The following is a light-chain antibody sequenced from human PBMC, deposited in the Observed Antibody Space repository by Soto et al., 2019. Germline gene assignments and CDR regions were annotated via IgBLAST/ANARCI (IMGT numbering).Light chain of an antibody. CDR2: GAS. V-gene: IGKV3-20*01. Sequence: DIVLTQSPGPQSISPGERATLSCRSSQSVSSNYLAWYQQKPGQAPRLRIYGASNRATGIPDRFSGRGAGTYFTLTISRLEPEDFEVYYCQQYGSSGTFGQGTKVDIK. CDR1: QSVSSNY. J-gene: IGKJ1*01. CDR3: QQYGSSGT.